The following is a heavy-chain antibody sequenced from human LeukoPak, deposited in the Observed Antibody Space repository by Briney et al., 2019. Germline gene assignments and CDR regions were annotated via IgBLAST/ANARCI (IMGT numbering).Heavy chain of an antibody. D-gene: IGHD2-2*02. J-gene: IGHJ3*02. CDR2: ISYDGSNK. CDR1: GFTFSSYG. Sequence: GRSLRLSCAASGFTFSSYGMHWVRQAPGKGLEWVAVISYDGSNKYYADSVKGRFTISRDNSKNTLYLQMNSLRAEDTAVYYCAKDIRDAFDIWGQGTMVTVSS. V-gene: IGHV3-30*18. CDR3: AKDIRDAFDI.